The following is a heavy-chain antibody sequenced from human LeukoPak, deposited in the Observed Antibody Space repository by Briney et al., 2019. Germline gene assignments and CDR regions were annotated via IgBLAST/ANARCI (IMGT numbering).Heavy chain of an antibody. CDR2: IIPIFGTA. V-gene: IGHV1-69*01. J-gene: IGHJ4*02. CDR3: TKEFYGDYL. Sequence: GSSVTVSFKASGGTFSIYAISWVRQAPGQGLEWMGGIIPIFGTANYAQKFQGRVTITADESTSTAYMELSSLRSEDTAVYYCTKEFYGDYLWGQGTLVTVSS. D-gene: IGHD4-17*01. CDR1: GGTFSIYA.